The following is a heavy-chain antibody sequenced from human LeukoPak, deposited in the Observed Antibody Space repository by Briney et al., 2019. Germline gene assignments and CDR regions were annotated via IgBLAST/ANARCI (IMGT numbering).Heavy chain of an antibody. CDR1: GGSISSYY. CDR2: SYYSGST. D-gene: IGHD3-3*01. J-gene: IGHJ4*02. V-gene: IGHV4-59*01. CDR3: ARVNDFWSGSTNYYFDY. Sequence: SETLSLTCTVSGGSISSYYWSLIRQPPGKGLEWIGYSYYSGSTNYNPSLKSRVTISVDTSKNQFSLKLSSVTAADTAVYYCARVNDFWSGSTNYYFDYWGQGTLVTVSS.